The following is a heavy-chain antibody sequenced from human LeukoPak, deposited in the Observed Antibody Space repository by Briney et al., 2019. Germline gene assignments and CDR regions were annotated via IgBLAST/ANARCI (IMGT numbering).Heavy chain of an antibody. CDR2: INPNSGGT. J-gene: IGHJ4*02. V-gene: IGHV1-2*02. CDR3: ARAQYNWNYSSGY. CDR1: GYTFTGYY. D-gene: IGHD1-7*01. Sequence: ASVKVSCKASGYTFTGYYMHWVRQAPGQGLEWMGWINPNSGGTNYAQKFQGRDTMTSDTSISTADMELSRLRSDDTAVYYCARAQYNWNYSSGYWGQGTLVTVSS.